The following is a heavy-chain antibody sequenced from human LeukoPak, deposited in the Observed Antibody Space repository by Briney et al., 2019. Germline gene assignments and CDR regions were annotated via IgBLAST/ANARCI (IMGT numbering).Heavy chain of an antibody. CDR2: IIPIFGTA. J-gene: IGHJ4*02. V-gene: IGHV1-69*05. CDR3: ARSVRGYSYGSPFDY. CDR1: GCTFSSYS. D-gene: IGHD5-18*01. Sequence: SVNVSCKASGCTFSSYSVRWVGQAPGKGLEWMGGIIPIFGTANYAQKFQGRVTITTDESTSTAYMELSSLRSEDTAVYYCARSVRGYSYGSPFDYWGQGTLVTVSS.